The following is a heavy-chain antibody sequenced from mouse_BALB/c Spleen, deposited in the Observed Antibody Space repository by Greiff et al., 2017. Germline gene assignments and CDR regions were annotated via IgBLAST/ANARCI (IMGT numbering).Heavy chain of an antibody. D-gene: IGHD2-14*01. CDR3: ARLAYYRLFDY. Sequence: EVQLVESGGGLVKPGGSLKLSCAASGFAFSSYDMSWVRQTPEKRLEWVAYISSGGGSTYYPDTVKGRFTISRDNAKNTLYLQMSSLKSEDTAMYYCARLAYYRLFDYWGQGTTLTVSS. V-gene: IGHV5-12-1*01. CDR2: ISSGGGST. CDR1: GFAFSSYD. J-gene: IGHJ2*01.